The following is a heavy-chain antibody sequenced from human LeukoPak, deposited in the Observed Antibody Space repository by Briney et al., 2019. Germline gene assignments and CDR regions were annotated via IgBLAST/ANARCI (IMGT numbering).Heavy chain of an antibody. CDR2: IIPLFGPA. D-gene: IGHD6-13*01. CDR1: GGTFSSFA. Sequence: SVKVSCKTSGGTFSSFAMNWVRHAPGQGLEWMGGIIPLFGPANYAQKFQGRVTITTDESTSTVYMELSSLRSEDTAVYYCARDIDKIAAAAGRGLFDYWGQGTLVTVSS. V-gene: IGHV1-69*05. CDR3: ARDIDKIAAAAGRGLFDY. J-gene: IGHJ4*02.